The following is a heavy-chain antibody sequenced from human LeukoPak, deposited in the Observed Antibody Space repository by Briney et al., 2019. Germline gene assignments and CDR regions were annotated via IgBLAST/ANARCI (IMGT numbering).Heavy chain of an antibody. CDR2: INPNSGGT. CDR3: ARDPFKLGSSDYYCYYTDV. Sequence: GASVKVSCKASGYTFTGYYMHWVRQAPGQGLEWMGWINPNSGGTNYAQKFQGRVTMTRDTSISTAYMELSRLRSDDTAVYYCARDPFKLGSSDYYCYYTDVWGKGTTVTVSS. CDR1: GYTFTGYY. D-gene: IGHD6-6*01. V-gene: IGHV1-2*02. J-gene: IGHJ6*03.